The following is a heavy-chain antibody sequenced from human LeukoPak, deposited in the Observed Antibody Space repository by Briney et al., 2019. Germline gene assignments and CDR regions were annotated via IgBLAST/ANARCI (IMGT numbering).Heavy chain of an antibody. Sequence: GGSLRLSCAASGFTFSSYAMSWVRQAPGKGLEWVSAISGSGGSTYYADSVKGRFTISRDNSKNTLYLQMNSLRAEDTAVYYCAKDGDYVWGSYRYTVPPYFDDWGQGTLVTVSS. CDR2: ISGSGGST. D-gene: IGHD3-16*02. CDR1: GFTFSSYA. J-gene: IGHJ4*02. CDR3: AKDGDYVWGSYRYTVPPYFDD. V-gene: IGHV3-23*01.